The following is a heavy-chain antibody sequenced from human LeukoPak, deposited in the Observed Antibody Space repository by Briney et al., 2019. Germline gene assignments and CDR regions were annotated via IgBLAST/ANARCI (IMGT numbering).Heavy chain of an antibody. CDR3: ARGPMGLGDY. D-gene: IGHD3-16*01. V-gene: IGHV4-39*01. Sequence: KPSETLSLTCTVSGGSISSSSYYWGWIRQPPGKGLEWIGSIYYSGSTYYNPSLKSRVTISVDTSKNQFSLKLSSVTAADTAVYYCARGPMGLGDYWGQGTLVTVSS. J-gene: IGHJ4*02. CDR1: GGSISSSSYY. CDR2: IYYSGST.